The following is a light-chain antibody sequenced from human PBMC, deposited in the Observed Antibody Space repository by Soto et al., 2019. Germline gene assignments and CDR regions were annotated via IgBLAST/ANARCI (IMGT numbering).Light chain of an antibody. J-gene: IGLJ3*02. V-gene: IGLV4-60*02. CDR2: LEGSGSY. CDR3: ETWDTNTWV. CDR1: SGHSSYI. Sequence: QSVLTQSSSASASLGSSVKLTCTLSSGHSSYIIAWHQQQPGKAPRYLMKLEGSGSYNKGSGVPDRFSGSNSGADRYLTISNLQFEDEADYYCETWDTNTWVFGGGTKLTVL.